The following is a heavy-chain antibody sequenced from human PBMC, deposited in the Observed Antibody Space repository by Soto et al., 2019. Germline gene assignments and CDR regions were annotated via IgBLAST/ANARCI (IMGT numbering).Heavy chain of an antibody. Sequence: GGSLSLSCAASGFTFSSYSMNWVRQAPGKGLEWVSYISSSSTIYYADSVKGRFTISRDNAKNSLYLQMNSLRDEDTAVYYCARDGFVYDFWSGYYPYYYGMDVWGQGTTVTVSS. CDR1: GFTFSSYS. V-gene: IGHV3-48*02. J-gene: IGHJ6*02. D-gene: IGHD3-3*01. CDR3: ARDGFVYDFWSGYYPYYYGMDV. CDR2: ISSSSTI.